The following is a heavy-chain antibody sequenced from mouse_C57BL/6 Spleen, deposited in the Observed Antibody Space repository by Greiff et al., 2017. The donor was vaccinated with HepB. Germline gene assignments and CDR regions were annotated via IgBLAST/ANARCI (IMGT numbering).Heavy chain of an antibody. CDR3: ARGDYDWYYFDY. D-gene: IGHD2-4*01. Sequence: QVQLQQPGAELVRPGTSVKLSCKASGYTFTSYWMHWVKQRPGQGLERIGVIDPSDSYTNYNQTFKGKATLTVDTSSSTAYMQLSRLTSEDSAVYYCARGDYDWYYFDYWGQGTTLTVSS. J-gene: IGHJ2*01. CDR2: IDPSDSYT. V-gene: IGHV1-59*01. CDR1: GYTFTSYW.